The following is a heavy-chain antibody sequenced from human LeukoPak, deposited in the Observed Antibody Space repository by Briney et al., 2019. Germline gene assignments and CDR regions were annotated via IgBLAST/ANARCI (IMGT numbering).Heavy chain of an antibody. J-gene: IGHJ4*02. CDR2: IYHTEST. CDR1: DYSISSGYY. Sequence: SETLSLTCTVSDYSISSGYYWGWIRQPPGKGLEWIGSIYHTESTYYNPSLKSRVTISVDTSKNQFSLKLSSVTAADTAMYYCARGPQMGSSGWYDYWVQGPLVTVSS. D-gene: IGHD6-19*01. V-gene: IGHV4-38-2*02. CDR3: ARGPQMGSSGWYDY.